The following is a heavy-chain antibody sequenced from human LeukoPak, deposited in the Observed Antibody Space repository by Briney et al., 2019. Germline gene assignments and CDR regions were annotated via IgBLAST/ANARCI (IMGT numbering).Heavy chain of an antibody. CDR1: GYTLTELS. D-gene: IGHD2-2*01. CDR2: FDPEDGET. J-gene: IGHJ4*02. V-gene: IGHV1-24*01. CDR3: ATLGLSRYCSSASCQLTPFDY. Sequence: ASVKVSCKVSGYTLTELSMHWVRQAPGKGLEWMGGFDPEDGETIYAQKFQGRVTMTGDTSTDTAYMELSSLRSEDTAVYYCATLGLSRYCSSASCQLTPFDYWGQGTLVTVSS.